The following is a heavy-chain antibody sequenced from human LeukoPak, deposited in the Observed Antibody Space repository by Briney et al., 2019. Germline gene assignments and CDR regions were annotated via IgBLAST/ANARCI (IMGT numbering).Heavy chain of an antibody. Sequence: GGSLRLSCAASGFTFSSYAMSWVRQAPGKRLEWVSAISGSGGSTYYADSVKGRFTISRDNSKNTLYLQMNSLRAEDTAVYYCAKVPTRVFLWFGELLYDYWGQGTLATVSS. CDR1: GFTFSSYA. D-gene: IGHD3-10*01. CDR2: ISGSGGST. J-gene: IGHJ4*02. V-gene: IGHV3-23*01. CDR3: AKVPTRVFLWFGELLYDY.